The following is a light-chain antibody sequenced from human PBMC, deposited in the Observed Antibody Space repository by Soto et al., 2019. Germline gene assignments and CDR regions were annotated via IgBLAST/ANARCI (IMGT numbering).Light chain of an antibody. V-gene: IGKV3-15*01. CDR3: QQYNNWPIT. CDR1: QNVLSN. Sequence: IVMTQSPATLSVSPWERATLSCRASQNVLSNLAWYQQKPGQAPRLLIYGASTRATGLPARFSGSGSGTQFTLTISSLQSEDFAVYYCQQYNNWPITFGQGTRLEIK. CDR2: GAS. J-gene: IGKJ5*01.